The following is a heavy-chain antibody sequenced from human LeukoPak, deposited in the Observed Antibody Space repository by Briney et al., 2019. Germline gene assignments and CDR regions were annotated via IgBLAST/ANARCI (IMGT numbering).Heavy chain of an antibody. V-gene: IGHV4-34*01. J-gene: IGHJ4*02. CDR3: ASGTWGFYDTTVGVY. CDR1: GGSFSDYY. D-gene: IGHD3-22*01. Sequence: SETLSLTCAVSGGSFSDYYWSWIRQSPIKGLEWIGEINHSGSTHYNPSLKSRVTISVDTSKNQFSLKLSSVTAADTAVFYCASGTWGFYDTTVGVYWGQGTLVTVSS. CDR2: INHSGST.